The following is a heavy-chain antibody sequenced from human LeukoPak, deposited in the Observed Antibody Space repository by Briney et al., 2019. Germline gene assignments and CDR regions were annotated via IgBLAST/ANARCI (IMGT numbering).Heavy chain of an antibody. Sequence: SETLSLTCTVSGGSISSGGYYWGWIRQPPGKGLEWIGSIYHSGSTYYNPSLKSRVTISVDTSKNQFSLKLSSVTAADTAVYYCARGVYYGSGKAENWFDPWGQGTLVTVSS. CDR3: ARGVYYGSGKAENWFDP. J-gene: IGHJ5*02. CDR2: IYHSGST. V-gene: IGHV4-39*07. CDR1: GGSISSGGYY. D-gene: IGHD3-10*01.